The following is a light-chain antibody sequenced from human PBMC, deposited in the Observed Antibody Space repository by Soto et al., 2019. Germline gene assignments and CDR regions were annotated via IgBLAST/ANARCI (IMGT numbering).Light chain of an antibody. Sequence: EIVMTQSPATLSVSPGERAALSCRASQSVGSSLAWYQQKPGQAPRLLIYGASTRATGVPARFSGSGSGTEFAITISSLQSEDFAVYYCQQCYDWPLTFGGGTKVEIK. J-gene: IGKJ4*01. V-gene: IGKV3-15*01. CDR2: GAS. CDR3: QQCYDWPLT. CDR1: QSVGSS.